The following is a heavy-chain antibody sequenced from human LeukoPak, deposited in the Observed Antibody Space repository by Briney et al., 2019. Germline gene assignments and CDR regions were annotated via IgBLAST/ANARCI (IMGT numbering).Heavy chain of an antibody. CDR3: ARVPGRGDGGYYYYYMDV. Sequence: GRSLRLSCAASGFTFSSYGMHWVRQAPGKGLEWVSSISSSSRYIDYADSLKGRFTISRDNAKNSLYLQMNSLRAEDTAVYYCARVPGRGDGGYYYYYMDVWGKGTTVTVSS. V-gene: IGHV3-21*01. J-gene: IGHJ6*03. CDR2: ISSSSRYI. D-gene: IGHD1-14*01. CDR1: GFTFSSYG.